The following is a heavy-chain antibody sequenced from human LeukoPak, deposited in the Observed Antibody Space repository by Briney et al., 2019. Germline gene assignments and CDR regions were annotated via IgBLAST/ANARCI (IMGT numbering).Heavy chain of an antibody. V-gene: IGHV3-48*02. J-gene: IGHJ3*02. CDR1: GFSFSSYW. CDR2: ITTTGTSK. CDR3: VRDAAYSAFNM. D-gene: IGHD4-11*01. Sequence: GGSLRLSCAAYGFSFSSYWMNWVRQAPGKGLQWVSSITTTGTSKYYADFVKGRFTISRDNAKNSLYLQMDSLRDEDTAVYYCVRDAAYSAFNMWGQGTMVTVSS.